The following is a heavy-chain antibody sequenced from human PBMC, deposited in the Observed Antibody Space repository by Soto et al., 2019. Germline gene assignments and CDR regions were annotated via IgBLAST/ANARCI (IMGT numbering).Heavy chain of an antibody. CDR1: GGSISSSSYY. J-gene: IGHJ4*02. V-gene: IGHV4-39*01. CDR2: IYYSGST. D-gene: IGHD3-22*01. Sequence: PSETLSLTCTVSGGSISSSSYYWGWIRQPPGKGLEWIGSIYYSGSTYYNPSLKSRVTISVDTSKNQFSLKLSSVTAADTAVYYCASDRMDMYYFDYWGQGTLVTVSS. CDR3: ASDRMDMYYFDY.